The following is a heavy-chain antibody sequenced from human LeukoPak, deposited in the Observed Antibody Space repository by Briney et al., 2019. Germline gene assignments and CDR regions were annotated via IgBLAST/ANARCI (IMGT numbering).Heavy chain of an antibody. V-gene: IGHV4-34*01. CDR3: ARGVQWLVSWFDP. CDR1: GGSFSGYY. CDR2: INHSGST. Sequence: PSETLSLTCAVYGGSFSGYYWSWIRQPPGRGLEWIGEINHSGSTNYNPSLKSRVTISVDTSKNQFSLKLSSVTAADTAVYYCARGVQWLVSWFDPWGQGTLVTVSS. J-gene: IGHJ5*02. D-gene: IGHD6-19*01.